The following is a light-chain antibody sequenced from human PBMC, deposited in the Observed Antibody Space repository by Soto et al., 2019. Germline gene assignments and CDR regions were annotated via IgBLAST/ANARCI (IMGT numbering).Light chain of an antibody. CDR1: QSVSNNY. Sequence: EVVLTQSTGTLSLSPRERATLSCRASQSVSNNYLAWYQQKPGQSPKLLIFGSSDRATGIPDRFSGSGSGTDFTLTISSLEPEDFAVYYCQQYGSSPPYTFGQGTKLEIK. V-gene: IGKV3-20*01. J-gene: IGKJ2*01. CDR3: QQYGSSPPYT. CDR2: GSS.